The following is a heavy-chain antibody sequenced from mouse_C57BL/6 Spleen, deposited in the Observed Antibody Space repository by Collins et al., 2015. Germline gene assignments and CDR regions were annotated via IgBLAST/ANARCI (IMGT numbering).Heavy chain of an antibody. CDR2: IDPSDSET. CDR3: ARDGYLSWFAY. V-gene: IGHV1-69*02. J-gene: IGHJ3*01. CDR1: GYTFTSYW. Sequence: QVQLQQPGAELVKPGAPVKLSCKASGYTFTSYWMNWVKQRPGRGLEWIGRIDPSDSETHYNQKFKDKATLTVDKSSSTAYIQLSSLTSEDSAVYYCARDGYLSWFAYGAKGLWSLSLQ. D-gene: IGHD2-3*01.